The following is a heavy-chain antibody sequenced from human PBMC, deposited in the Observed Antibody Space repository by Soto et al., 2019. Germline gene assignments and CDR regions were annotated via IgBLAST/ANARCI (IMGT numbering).Heavy chain of an antibody. V-gene: IGHV1-18*01. J-gene: IGHJ4*02. CDR1: GYSFTSYG. D-gene: IGHD3-22*01. Sequence: ASVKVSCKASGYSFTSYGSSWGRQAPGQGLEWMGWISAYNGNTNYAQKLQGRVTMTTDTSTSTAYMELRSLRSDDTAVYYCALDSSGYYSRFDYWGQGTLVTISS. CDR2: ISAYNGNT. CDR3: ALDSSGYYSRFDY.